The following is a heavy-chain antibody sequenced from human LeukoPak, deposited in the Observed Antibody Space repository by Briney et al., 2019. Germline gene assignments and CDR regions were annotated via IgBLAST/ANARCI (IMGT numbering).Heavy chain of an antibody. D-gene: IGHD2-15*01. CDR2: ISSSSYI. V-gene: IGHV3-21*01. CDR3: ARGSEGYCSGGGRYYGMDV. J-gene: IGHJ6*01. CDR1: GFTFSSYT. Sequence: PGGSLRLSCAASGFTFSSYTMNWVRQAPGKGLEWVSYISSSSYIYYADSVKGRFTISRDNAENSLYLQMNSLRAEDTAVYYCARGSEGYCSGGGRYYGMDVWGQGTTVTVSS.